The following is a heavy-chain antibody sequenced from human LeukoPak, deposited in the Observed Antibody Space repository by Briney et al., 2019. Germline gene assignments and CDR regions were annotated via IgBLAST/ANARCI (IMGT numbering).Heavy chain of an antibody. CDR2: ISSNGGST. V-gene: IGHV3-64D*09. CDR1: GFTFSSYA. CDR3: VKALSGWYPRKLFDY. J-gene: IGHJ4*02. D-gene: IGHD6-19*01. Sequence: GGSLRLPCSASGFTFSSYAMHWVRQAPGKGLEYVSSISSNGGSTYYADSVKGRFTISRDNSKNTLYLQMSSLRVEDTAVYYCVKALSGWYPRKLFDYWGQGILVTVSS.